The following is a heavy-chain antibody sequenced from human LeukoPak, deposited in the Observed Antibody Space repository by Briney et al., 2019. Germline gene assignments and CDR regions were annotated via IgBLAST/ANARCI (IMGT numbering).Heavy chain of an antibody. Sequence: GASVTVSCKVSGYTLTELSMHWVRQAPGKGLEWMGGFDPEDGETIYAQRFQGRVTMTEDTSTDTAYMELSSLRSEDTAVYYCATAGKGGWPRIDYWGQGTLVTVSS. CDR1: GYTLTELS. J-gene: IGHJ4*02. CDR3: ATAGKGGWPRIDY. V-gene: IGHV1-24*01. CDR2: FDPEDGET. D-gene: IGHD6-19*01.